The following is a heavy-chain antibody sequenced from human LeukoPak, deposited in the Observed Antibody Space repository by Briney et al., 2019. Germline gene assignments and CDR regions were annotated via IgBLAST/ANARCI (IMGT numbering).Heavy chain of an antibody. Sequence: SETLSLTCTVSGGSISSGGYYWSCIRQHPGKGLEWIGYIYYSGSTYYNPSLKSRVTISVDTSKNQFSLKLSSVTAADTAVYYCARELVAAAGYYYYYYMDAWGKGTTVTVSS. V-gene: IGHV4-31*03. CDR1: GGSISSGGYY. J-gene: IGHJ6*03. CDR3: ARELVAAAGYYYYYYMDA. D-gene: IGHD6-13*01. CDR2: IYYSGST.